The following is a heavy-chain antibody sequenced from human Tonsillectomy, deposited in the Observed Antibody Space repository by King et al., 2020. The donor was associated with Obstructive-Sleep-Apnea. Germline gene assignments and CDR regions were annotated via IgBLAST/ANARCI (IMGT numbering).Heavy chain of an antibody. CDR1: GFPFSSYW. J-gene: IGHJ3*02. CDR3: ARADGYLI. CDR2: IKQNESEK. D-gene: IGHD1-1*01. Sequence: VQLVESGGGLVQPGGSLGPSCAAFGFPFSSYWMSWVGQAPGKGREGVANIKQNESEKYFVDSGKGRFPISRDNAKNSLILQMNSLRAADTAMYYCARADGYLIWGQGTMVTVSS. V-gene: IGHV3-7*01.